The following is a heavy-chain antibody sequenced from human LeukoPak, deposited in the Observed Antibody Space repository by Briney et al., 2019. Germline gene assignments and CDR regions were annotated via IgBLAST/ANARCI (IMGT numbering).Heavy chain of an antibody. Sequence: GGSLRLSCAASGFTFSSYAMHWVRQAPGKGLEWVAVISYDGSNKYYADSVKGRFTISRDNSKNTLYLQMNSLRAEDTAVYYCARDRGITIFGVVIYCPDYWGQGTLVTVSS. CDR2: ISYDGSNK. D-gene: IGHD3-3*01. CDR1: GFTFSSYA. CDR3: ARDRGITIFGVVIYCPDY. J-gene: IGHJ4*02. V-gene: IGHV3-30-3*01.